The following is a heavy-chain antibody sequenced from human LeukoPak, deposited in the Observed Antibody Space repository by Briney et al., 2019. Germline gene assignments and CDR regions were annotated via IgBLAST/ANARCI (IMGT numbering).Heavy chain of an antibody. CDR2: ITSGSSYI. CDR3: ATGTTSGSYYFAY. V-gene: IGHV3-21*01. Sequence: GGSLRLSCAASGFTLSSYSMNWGRQAPGKGLEWVSSITSGSSYIYYTDSVKGRFTISRDNAKNSLYLQMNSLRAEDAAVYYCATGTTSGSYYFAYWGQGTLVTVSS. J-gene: IGHJ4*02. CDR1: GFTLSSYS. D-gene: IGHD1-1*01.